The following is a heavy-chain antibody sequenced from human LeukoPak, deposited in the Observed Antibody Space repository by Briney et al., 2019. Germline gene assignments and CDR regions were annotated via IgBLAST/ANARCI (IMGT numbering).Heavy chain of an antibody. J-gene: IGHJ4*02. CDR1: GFTFSSYG. CDR2: ISGRDGST. D-gene: IGHD3-10*01. Sequence: GGSLRLSCAASGFTFSSYGMTWVRQAPGKGLEWVSAISGRDGSTYYADSVKGRFTISRDNSKNTLYLQMNSLRAEDTAVYYCAKASTYMVRGVPVYFDYWGQGTLVTVSS. CDR3: AKASTYMVRGVPVYFDY. V-gene: IGHV3-23*01.